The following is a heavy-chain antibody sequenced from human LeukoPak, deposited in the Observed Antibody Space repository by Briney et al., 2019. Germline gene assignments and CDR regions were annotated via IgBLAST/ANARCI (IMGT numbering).Heavy chain of an antibody. J-gene: IGHJ3*02. CDR3: ARDRTRITRGAFDI. CDR1: GDSISNYC. CDR2: FYNSGGT. V-gene: IGHV4-59*01. D-gene: IGHD1-20*01. Sequence: PSETLSLTCTVSGDSISNYCWSWVRQPPGRGLEWIGYFYNSGGTNYNPSLKSRVTISVDTSKNHFSLRLSSVTAADTAVYYCARDRTRITRGAFDIWGQGTVVTVSS.